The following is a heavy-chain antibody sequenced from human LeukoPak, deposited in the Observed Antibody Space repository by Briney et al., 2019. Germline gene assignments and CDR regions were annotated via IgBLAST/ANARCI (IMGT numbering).Heavy chain of an antibody. CDR1: GFAFGSEA. Sequence: GGSLRLSCAVSGFAFGSEAMSWVRQSPARGLEWVASISPGGGTTYYADYVKGRFTISRDNSKNSLFVQMNSLRAEDTAVYYCAKDQVLRYFDWLSGTIDYWGQGTLVTVSS. V-gene: IGHV3-23*01. CDR3: AKDQVLRYFDWLSGTIDY. D-gene: IGHD3-9*01. CDR2: ISPGGGTT. J-gene: IGHJ4*02.